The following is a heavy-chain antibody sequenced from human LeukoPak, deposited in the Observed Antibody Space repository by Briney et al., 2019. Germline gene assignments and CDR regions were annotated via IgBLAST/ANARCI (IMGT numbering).Heavy chain of an antibody. J-gene: IGHJ5*02. CDR3: ASGHYYDSSGYDPGWFDP. D-gene: IGHD3-22*01. Sequence: ASVKVSCKASGGTFSSYAISWVRQAPGQGLEWMGGIIPIFGTANYAQKFQGRVTITADESTSTAYMELSSLRSEDTAVYYCASGHYYDSSGYDPGWFDPWGQGTLVTVSS. CDR1: GGTFSSYA. V-gene: IGHV1-69*13. CDR2: IIPIFGTA.